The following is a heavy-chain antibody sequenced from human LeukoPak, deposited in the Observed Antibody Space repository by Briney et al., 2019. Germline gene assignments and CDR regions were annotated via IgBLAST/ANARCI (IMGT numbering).Heavy chain of an antibody. CDR1: GFTFSKYA. CDR3: AKRGTYYYGSGSFYGHYYYGMDV. CDR2: ISDSGGST. Sequence: GGSLRLSCAASGFTFSKYAMSWVRQAPGKGLEWVSAISDSGGSTYYADSVKGRFTISRDNSRTTLYLQMNSLRAEDTAVYYCAKRGTYYYGSGSFYGHYYYGMDVWGKGTTVTVSS. V-gene: IGHV3-23*01. J-gene: IGHJ6*04. D-gene: IGHD3-10*01.